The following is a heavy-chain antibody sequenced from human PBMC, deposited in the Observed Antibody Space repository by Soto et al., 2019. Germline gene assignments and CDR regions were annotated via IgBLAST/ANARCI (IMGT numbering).Heavy chain of an antibody. V-gene: IGHV3-33*01. CDR1: GFTFIGFG. D-gene: IGHD3-16*01. CDR2: IWYDGSDK. J-gene: IGHJ4*02. Sequence: GGSLRLSCAASGFTFIGFGMHFFRQAPCKGLEWVAIIWYDGSDKYYADSVRGRFTISRDNSKNTLSLQMNSLRAEDTAVYHCAFGNLSYYFDYWGQGTPVTVSS. CDR3: AFGNLSYYFDY.